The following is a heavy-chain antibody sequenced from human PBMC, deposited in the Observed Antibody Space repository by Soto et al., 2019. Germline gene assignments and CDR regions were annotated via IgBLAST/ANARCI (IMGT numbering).Heavy chain of an antibody. CDR2: INHSGST. V-gene: IGHV4-34*01. CDR1: GGSFSGYY. D-gene: IGHD2-2*01. Sequence: SETLSLTCAVYGGSFSGYYWSWIRQPPGKGLEWIGEINHSGSTNYNPSLKSRVTISVDTSKSQFSLKLSSVTAADTAVYYCARLTIGIVPAAIRPYYYYYYMDVWGKGTTVTVSS. CDR3: ARLTIGIVPAAIRPYYYYYYMDV. J-gene: IGHJ6*03.